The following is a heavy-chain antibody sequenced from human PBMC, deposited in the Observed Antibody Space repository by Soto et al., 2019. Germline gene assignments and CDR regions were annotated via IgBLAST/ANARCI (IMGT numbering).Heavy chain of an antibody. CDR3: ARLGVWKYGMDV. Sequence: PSKTLSLTCTVSGAYMRNDYYYWSWVRQNPGKDLEWIGHMHHSGRTHYNPSLKSRVTISVDTSKNQFSLKLSSVTAADTAVYYCARLGVWKYGMDVWGQGTTVTVSS. CDR2: MHHSGRT. V-gene: IGHV4-30-4*08. J-gene: IGHJ6*02. CDR1: GAYMRNDYYY. D-gene: IGHD2-8*01.